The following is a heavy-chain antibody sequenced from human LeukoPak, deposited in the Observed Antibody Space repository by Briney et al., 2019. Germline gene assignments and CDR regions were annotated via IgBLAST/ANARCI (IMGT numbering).Heavy chain of an antibody. D-gene: IGHD6-13*01. V-gene: IGHV1-69*13. CDR1: GGTFSSYA. J-gene: IGHJ6*02. CDR3: ASSVSSSGYFGYYYYSMDV. Sequence: AASVKVSCMASGGTFSSYAISWVRQAPGQGLEWMGGIIPIFGTANYAQKFQGRVTITAAESTSTAYMELSSLRSEDTAVYYCASSVSSSGYFGYYYYSMDVWGQGTTVTVSS. CDR2: IIPIFGTA.